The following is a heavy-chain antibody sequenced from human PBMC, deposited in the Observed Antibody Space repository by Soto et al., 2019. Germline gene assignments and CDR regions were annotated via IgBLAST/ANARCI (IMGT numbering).Heavy chain of an antibody. CDR3: ANRPGPDYHFDY. V-gene: IGHV3-23*01. D-gene: IGHD4-17*01. CDR2: ISGSGGST. CDR1: GFTFSSHA. Sequence: GGSLRLSCAASGFTFSSHAMSWVRQAPGKGLEWVSAISGSGGSTYYADSVKGRFTISRDNSKNTLYLQMNSLRAEDTAVYYCANRPGPDYHFDYWGQGTLVTVSS. J-gene: IGHJ4*02.